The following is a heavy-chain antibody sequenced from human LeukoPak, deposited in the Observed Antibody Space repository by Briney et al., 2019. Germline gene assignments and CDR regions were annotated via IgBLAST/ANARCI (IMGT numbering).Heavy chain of an antibody. J-gene: IGHJ4*02. D-gene: IGHD5-18*01. CDR1: AGSISSSSSDYY. CDR3: ARHRHSHHYDY. Sequence: PSETLSLTCTVSAGSISSSSSDYYWGWVRQPPGKGLEWIGSFSYTGSTYYNAPLKSRVTISADTSNNQFSLKLTSVTAADTAVYYCARHRHSHHYDYWGQGTLVTVSS. V-gene: IGHV4-39*01. CDR2: FSYTGST.